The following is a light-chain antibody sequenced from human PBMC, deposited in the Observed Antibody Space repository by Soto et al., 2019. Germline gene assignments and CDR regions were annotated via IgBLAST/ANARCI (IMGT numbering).Light chain of an antibody. CDR3: TSYTASSTLV. V-gene: IGLV2-14*01. Sequence: SALTPPASVSGSPGPSVTLSCSGTSRDIGTYTSVSWYQQHAGKVPKLMIYDVTNRPSGVSDRVSGSKSGNTASLTISGLQAEDEADYYCTSYTASSTLVFGGGTKLTVL. CDR1: SRDIGTYTS. CDR2: DVT. J-gene: IGLJ2*01.